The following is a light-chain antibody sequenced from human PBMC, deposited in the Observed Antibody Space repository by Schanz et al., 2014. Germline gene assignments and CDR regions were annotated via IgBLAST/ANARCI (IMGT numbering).Light chain of an antibody. CDR2: DVS. CDR3: CSYAGSSTWV. V-gene: IGLV2-23*02. J-gene: IGLJ3*02. CDR1: SSDVGGYNF. Sequence: QSALTQPASVSGSPGQSITISCTGTSSDVGGYNFVSWYQQHPGKAPKLMIHDVSNRPSGVSNRFSGSKSGNTASLTISGLQAEDEADYYCCSYAGSSTWVFGGGTKLTVL.